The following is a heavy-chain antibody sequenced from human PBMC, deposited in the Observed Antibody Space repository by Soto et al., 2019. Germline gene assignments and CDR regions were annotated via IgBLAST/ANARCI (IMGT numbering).Heavy chain of an antibody. Sequence: ASVKVSCKASGYTFTSYAMHWVRQAPGQRLEWMGWINAGNGNTKYSQKFQGRVTITRDTSASTAYMELSSLRSEDTAVYYCAVEIQLWSTFDYWGQGTLVTVSS. CDR1: GYTFTSYA. CDR2: INAGNGNT. D-gene: IGHD5-18*01. V-gene: IGHV1-3*01. CDR3: AVEIQLWSTFDY. J-gene: IGHJ4*02.